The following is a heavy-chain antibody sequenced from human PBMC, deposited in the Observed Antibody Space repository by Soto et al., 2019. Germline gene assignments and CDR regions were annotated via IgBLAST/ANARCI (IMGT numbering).Heavy chain of an antibody. CDR2: ITPILGTA. V-gene: IGHV1-69*11. CDR3: ARGRTVSGVFDY. CDR1: GGTLSSYG. D-gene: IGHD6-19*01. J-gene: IGHJ4*02. Sequence: QVQLVQSGAAVKKPGSSVKVSCKASGGTLSSYGINWVRQAPGQGLEWMGGITPILGTAYYAQNFQGRVTITADESTTTAYMELSSLRSDDTAIYYCARGRTVSGVFDYWGQGTLLTVSS.